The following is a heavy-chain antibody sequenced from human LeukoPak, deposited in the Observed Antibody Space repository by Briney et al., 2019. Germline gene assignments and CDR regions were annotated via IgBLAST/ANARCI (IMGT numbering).Heavy chain of an antibody. CDR2: IYYSGST. J-gene: IGHJ5*02. V-gene: IGHV4-59*01. CDR3: ARVRMPNWFDP. D-gene: IGHD1-14*01. Sequence: SETLSLTCTVSGGSTSSYYWSWIRQPPGKGLEWIGYIYYSGSTNYNPSLKSRVTISVDTSKNQFSLKLSSVTAADTAVYYCARVRMPNWFDPWGQGTLVTVSS. CDR1: GGSTSSYY.